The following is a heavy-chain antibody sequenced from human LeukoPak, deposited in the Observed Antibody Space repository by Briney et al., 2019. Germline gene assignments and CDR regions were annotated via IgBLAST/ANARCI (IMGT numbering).Heavy chain of an antibody. D-gene: IGHD6-13*01. CDR2: ISGSGGST. V-gene: IGHV3-23*01. CDR3: ARDGSSWYDPGCYFDY. Sequence: GGSLRLSCAASGFTFSSYAMSWVRQAPGKGLEWVSAISGSGGSTYYADSVKGRFTISRDNSKNTLYLQMNSLRAEDTAVYYCARDGSSWYDPGCYFDYWGQGTLVTVPS. CDR1: GFTFSSYA. J-gene: IGHJ4*02.